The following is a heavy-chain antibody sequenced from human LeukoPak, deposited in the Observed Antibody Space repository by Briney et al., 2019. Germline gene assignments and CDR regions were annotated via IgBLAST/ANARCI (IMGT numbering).Heavy chain of an antibody. CDR2: IKSKTDGGTT. V-gene: IGHV3-15*01. D-gene: IGHD2-15*01. CDR3: STVGSVVVSDY. Sequence: SGGSLRLSCAASGFTFSKYGMHWVRQAPGKGLEWIGRIKSKTDGGTTDYAAPVKGRFTTSRDDSKNTLFLQMKSLKIEDTAMYYCSTVGSVVVSDYWGQGTLVTVSS. CDR1: GFTFSKYG. J-gene: IGHJ4*02.